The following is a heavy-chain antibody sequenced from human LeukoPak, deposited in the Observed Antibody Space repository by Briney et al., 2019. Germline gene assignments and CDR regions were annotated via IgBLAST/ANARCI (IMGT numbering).Heavy chain of an antibody. CDR1: GGTFSSYA. Sequence: SVKVSCKASGGTFSSYAISWVRQAPGQGLEWMGGIIPIFGTANYAQKFQGRVTITADESTSTAYMELSSLRSEDAAVYYCARTVAYYDFWSGYKTGSTLDYWGQGTLVTVSS. J-gene: IGHJ4*02. V-gene: IGHV1-69*13. CDR2: IIPIFGTA. D-gene: IGHD3-3*01. CDR3: ARTVAYYDFWSGYKTGSTLDY.